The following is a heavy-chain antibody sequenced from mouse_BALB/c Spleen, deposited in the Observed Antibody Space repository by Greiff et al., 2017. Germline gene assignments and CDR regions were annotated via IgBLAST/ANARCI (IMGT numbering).Heavy chain of an antibody. D-gene: IGHD3-3*01. CDR3: AILGMDY. J-gene: IGHJ4*01. Sequence: EVMLVESGGGLVKPGGSLKLSCAASGFTFSSYAMSWVRQSPEKRLEWVAEISSGGSYTYYPDTVTGRFTISRDNAKNTLYLEMSSLRSEDTAMYYCAILGMDYWGQGTSVTVSS. CDR1: GFTFSSYA. CDR2: ISSGGSYT. V-gene: IGHV5-9-4*01.